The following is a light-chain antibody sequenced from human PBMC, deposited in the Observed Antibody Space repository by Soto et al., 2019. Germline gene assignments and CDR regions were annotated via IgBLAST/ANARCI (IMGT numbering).Light chain of an antibody. Sequence: DIQMTQSTSSLSASVGDRVTITCQASQDISKYLNWYQQKPGKAPKLLIYDASNLETGVPSRFSGSGSGTDFTFTISSLQPEDIATYYCQQYDNLPFGGGTKVEIK. CDR1: QDISKY. V-gene: IGKV1-33*01. CDR3: QQYDNLP. J-gene: IGKJ4*01. CDR2: DAS.